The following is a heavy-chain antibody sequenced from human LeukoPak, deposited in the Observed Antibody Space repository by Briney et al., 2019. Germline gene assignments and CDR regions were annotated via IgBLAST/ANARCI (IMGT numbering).Heavy chain of an antibody. J-gene: IGHJ4*02. CDR2: IATGSTI. Sequence: GGSLRLSCVGSAFIFSRYELSWVRQAPGKGLEWVSYIATGSTIYYADSVEGRFTISRDNTKNSLYLQMNTLRAEDTAIYYCARVPTVTGYFDYWGQGTLVTVSS. CDR3: ARVPTVTGYFDY. V-gene: IGHV3-48*03. CDR1: AFIFSRYE. D-gene: IGHD4-17*01.